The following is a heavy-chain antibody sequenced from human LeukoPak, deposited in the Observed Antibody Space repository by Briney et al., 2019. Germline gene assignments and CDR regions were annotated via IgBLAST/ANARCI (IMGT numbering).Heavy chain of an antibody. CDR2: INPNSGDT. Sequence: ASVKVSCKASGYTFTGNYMHWVRQGPGQGLGWMGWINPNSGDTNYAQKFQGRVTMTGDTSISIAYMELSRLRSDDTAVYYCARGVTGIYYYYYMDIWGKGTTVTVSS. D-gene: IGHD3-10*01. V-gene: IGHV1-2*02. J-gene: IGHJ6*03. CDR3: ARGVTGIYYYYYMDI. CDR1: GYTFTGNY.